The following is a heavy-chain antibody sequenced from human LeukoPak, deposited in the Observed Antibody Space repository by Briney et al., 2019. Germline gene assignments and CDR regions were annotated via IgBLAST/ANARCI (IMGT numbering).Heavy chain of an antibody. Sequence: GGSLRLSCAASGFTFSSYWMHWVRQAPGKGLVWVSHINSDGSSTTYADSVKGRFTISRDNAKNTLYLQMNSPRAEDTAVYYCARAGRGLRYFDWLTYDYWGQGTLVTVSS. D-gene: IGHD3-9*01. J-gene: IGHJ4*02. CDR1: GFTFSSYW. V-gene: IGHV3-74*01. CDR2: INSDGSST. CDR3: ARAGRGLRYFDWLTYDY.